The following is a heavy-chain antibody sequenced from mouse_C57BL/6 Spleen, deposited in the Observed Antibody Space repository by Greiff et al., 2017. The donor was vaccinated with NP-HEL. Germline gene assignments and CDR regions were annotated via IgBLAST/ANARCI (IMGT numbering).Heavy chain of an antibody. Sequence: VMLVESGAELVKPGASVKLSCKASGYTFTEYTIHWVKQRSGQGLEWIGWFYPGSGSIKYNEKFKDKATLTADKSSSTVYMELSRLTSEDSAVYFCARHEEGYGSMDYWGQGTSVTVSS. CDR3: ARHEEGYGSMDY. CDR2: FYPGSGSI. V-gene: IGHV1-62-2*01. J-gene: IGHJ4*01. CDR1: GYTFTEYT. D-gene: IGHD1-1*02.